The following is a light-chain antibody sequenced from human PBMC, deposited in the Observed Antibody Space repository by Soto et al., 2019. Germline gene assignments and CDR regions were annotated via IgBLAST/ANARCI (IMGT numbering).Light chain of an antibody. Sequence: DIVMTQSPDSLAVSPGERVTLSCRASRTVSNRLAWYQHKPGQAPRLLISGASTGATGIPPRFRGSGSGTEFTLTVDTLQSEDIAIYYCQQYYHWPVTFGGGTKVEIK. V-gene: IGKV3-15*01. J-gene: IGKJ4*01. CDR2: GAS. CDR1: RTVSNR. CDR3: QQYYHWPVT.